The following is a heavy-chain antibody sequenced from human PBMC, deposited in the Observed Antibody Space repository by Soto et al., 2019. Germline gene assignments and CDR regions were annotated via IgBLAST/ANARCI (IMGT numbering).Heavy chain of an antibody. CDR3: ARQTATGNIFLDY. CDR1: GGSISSSSYY. D-gene: IGHD3-9*01. J-gene: IGHJ4*02. CDR2: IYYSGST. V-gene: IGHV4-39*01. Sequence: LSLTCTASGGSISSSSYYWGWIRQPPGKGLEWIGSIYYSGSTYYNPSLKSRVTISVDTSKNQFSLKLSSVTAADTAVYYCARQTATGNIFLDYWGQGTLVTVSS.